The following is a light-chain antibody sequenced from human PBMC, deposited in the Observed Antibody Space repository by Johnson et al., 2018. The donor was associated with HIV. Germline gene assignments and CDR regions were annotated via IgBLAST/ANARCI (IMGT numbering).Light chain of an antibody. Sequence: QPVLTQPPSVSAAPGQKVTISCSGSSSNIGNNYVSWYQQVPGAAPKLLIYVNNRRPSGFPDRFSGSKSGTSATLGITGIKTGDEADYSCGTWDSSLRSAFFGTGTKVTGL. CDR2: VNN. CDR3: GTWDSSLRSAF. V-gene: IGLV1-51*01. J-gene: IGLJ1*01. CDR1: SSNIGNNY.